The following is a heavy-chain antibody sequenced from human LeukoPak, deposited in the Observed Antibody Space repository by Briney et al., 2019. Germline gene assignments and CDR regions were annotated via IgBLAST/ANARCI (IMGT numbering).Heavy chain of an antibody. V-gene: IGHV3-23*01. D-gene: IGHD3-22*01. J-gene: IGHJ4*02. CDR3: AKDLAGYDSSVVDY. Sequence: HPGGSLRLSCAASGFTFSSYAMSWVRQAPGKGLEWVSAISGSGGSTYYADSVKGRFTISRDNSKNTLYLQMNSLRAEDTAVYYCAKDLAGYDSSVVDYWGQGTLVTVSS. CDR1: GFTFSSYA. CDR2: ISGSGGST.